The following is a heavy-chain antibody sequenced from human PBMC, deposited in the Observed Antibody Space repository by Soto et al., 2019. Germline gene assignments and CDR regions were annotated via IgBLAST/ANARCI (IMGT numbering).Heavy chain of an antibody. CDR2: IYNSVNN. D-gene: IGHD3-10*01. Sequence: QVQLQESGPGLVEPSQTLSLTCTVSGDSISNGYYTWSWIRQPPGKDLAWIGHIYNSVNNYSNPSINSRVTITAVTSKNQFSLKLTAMTAADAAVYDSARCASGDKVDYWGQGTLVTVSS. CDR3: ARCASGDKVDY. CDR1: GDSISNGYYT. J-gene: IGHJ4*02. V-gene: IGHV4-30-4*01.